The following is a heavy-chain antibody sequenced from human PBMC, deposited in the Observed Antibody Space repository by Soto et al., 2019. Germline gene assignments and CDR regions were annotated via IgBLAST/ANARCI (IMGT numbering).Heavy chain of an antibody. Sequence: GGSLRLSCAASGFTFSSYAMSWVRQAPGKGLEWVSAISGSGGSTYYADSVKGRFTISRDNSKNTLYLQMNSLRAEDTAVYYCAKSNFPPLDSTYYDILTGYYKYYYYGMDVWGQGTTVTVSS. CDR2: ISGSGGST. D-gene: IGHD3-9*01. CDR3: AKSNFPPLDSTYYDILTGYYKYYYYGMDV. CDR1: GFTFSSYA. V-gene: IGHV3-23*01. J-gene: IGHJ6*02.